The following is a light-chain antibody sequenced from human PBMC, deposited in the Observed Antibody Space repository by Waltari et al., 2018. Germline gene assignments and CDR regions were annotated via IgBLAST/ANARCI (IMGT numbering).Light chain of an antibody. CDR2: EVT. V-gene: IGLV2-23*02. CDR1: RSDIGNFNL. CDR3: CSYAGTTIYVL. J-gene: IGLJ2*01. Sequence: QSALTQPASVSGSPGQSITISCTGTRSDIGNFNLVSSYQRQSGKAPKLMIYEVTKRPSGVADRFSGSKSGNTASLTISGLQAEDEADYYCCSYAGTTIYVLFGGGTKLTV.